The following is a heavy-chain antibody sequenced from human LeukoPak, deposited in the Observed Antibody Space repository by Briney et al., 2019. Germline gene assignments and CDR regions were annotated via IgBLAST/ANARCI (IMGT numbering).Heavy chain of an antibody. CDR1: GFTFTDYA. J-gene: IGHJ6*03. Sequence: PGRSLRLSCVTSGFTFTDYAISWFRQAPGKGLEWVGFIRRIPSGGKTDYSASVKGRFTISRDNSKSIDYLQINSLKTEDTAVYYCTRDKDYDFWSGYYTYYYYYMDVWGKGTTVTVSS. CDR3: TRDKDYDFWSGYYTYYYYYMDV. D-gene: IGHD3-3*01. CDR2: IRRIPSGGKT. V-gene: IGHV3-49*03.